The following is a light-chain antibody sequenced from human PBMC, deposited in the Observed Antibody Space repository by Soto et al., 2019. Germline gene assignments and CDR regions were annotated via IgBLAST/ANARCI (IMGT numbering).Light chain of an antibody. V-gene: IGKV1-33*01. J-gene: IGKJ3*01. CDR3: QQFDNLPFT. CDR1: QDIRYY. Sequence: DLQMTQSPSSLSASVGDRVTITCQASQDIRYYLNWYQQKPGRAPKLLIYSASSLQSGVPSRFSGGGSGTDFTFTISSLQPEDVATYYCQQFDNLPFTFGPGTKVDFK. CDR2: SAS.